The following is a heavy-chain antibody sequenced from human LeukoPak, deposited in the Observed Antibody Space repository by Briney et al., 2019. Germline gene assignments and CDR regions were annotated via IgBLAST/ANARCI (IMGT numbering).Heavy chain of an antibody. D-gene: IGHD2-2*01. J-gene: IGHJ6*02. Sequence: ASVKVSCKASGYTFTSYATHWVRQAPGQRLEWMGWINAGNGNTKYSQKFQGRVTITRDTSASTAYMELSSLRSEDTAVYYCARGSTSSDYYYYGMDVWGQGTTVTVSS. V-gene: IGHV1-3*01. CDR2: INAGNGNT. CDR3: ARGSTSSDYYYYGMDV. CDR1: GYTFTSYA.